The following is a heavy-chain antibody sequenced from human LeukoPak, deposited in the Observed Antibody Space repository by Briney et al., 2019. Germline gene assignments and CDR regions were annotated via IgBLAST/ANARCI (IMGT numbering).Heavy chain of an antibody. D-gene: IGHD6-13*01. V-gene: IGHV1-18*01. J-gene: IGHJ4*02. CDR2: ISTYNGNT. CDR1: GYTFTSYG. CDR3: ARDPIGSRWPYYFDY. Sequence: ASVKVSCKASGYTFTSYGINWVRQAPGQGLEWMGWISTYNGNTNYAPKLQGRVTMTTDTSTSTAYMELRSLRSEDTAVYYCARDPIGSRWPYYFDYWGQGTLVTVSS.